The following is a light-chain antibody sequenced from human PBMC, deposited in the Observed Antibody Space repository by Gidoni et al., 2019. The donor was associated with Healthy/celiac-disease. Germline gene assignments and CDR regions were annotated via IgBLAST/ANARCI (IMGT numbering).Light chain of an antibody. Sequence: PGERATLSCRASQSVSSYLSWYQQKPGQAPRLLIYDASNRATGIPARFSGSGSGTDFTLTISSLEPEDFAVYYCQQRSNWPQYTFGQGTKLEIK. CDR1: QSVSSY. J-gene: IGKJ2*01. V-gene: IGKV3-11*01. CDR3: QQRSNWPQYT. CDR2: DAS.